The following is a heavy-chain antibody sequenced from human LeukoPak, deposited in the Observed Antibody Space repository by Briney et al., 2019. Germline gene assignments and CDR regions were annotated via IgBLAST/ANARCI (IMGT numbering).Heavy chain of an antibody. CDR3: ARENYDFWSGYHHFDY. CDR1: GGSISSYY. J-gene: IGHJ4*02. Sequence: SETLSLTCTVSGGSISSYYWSWIRQPPGKGLEWIGYIYYSGSTNYNPSLKSRVTMSVDTSKNQFSLKLSSVTAADTAVYYCARENYDFWSGYHHFDYWGQGTLVTVSS. V-gene: IGHV4-59*01. D-gene: IGHD3-3*01. CDR2: IYYSGST.